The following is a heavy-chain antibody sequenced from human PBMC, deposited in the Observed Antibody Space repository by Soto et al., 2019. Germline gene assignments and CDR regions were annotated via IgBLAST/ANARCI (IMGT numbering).Heavy chain of an antibody. V-gene: IGHV4-30-4*01. Sequence: SETLSLTCTVSGGSISSGDYYWSWIRQPPGKGLEWIGYIYYSGSTYYNPSLKSRVTISVETSKNQFSLKLSSVTAADTAVYYCASYYSGYDSRFDPWGQGTLVTVSS. CDR1: GGSISSGDYY. CDR2: IYYSGST. D-gene: IGHD5-12*01. CDR3: ASYYSGYDSRFDP. J-gene: IGHJ5*02.